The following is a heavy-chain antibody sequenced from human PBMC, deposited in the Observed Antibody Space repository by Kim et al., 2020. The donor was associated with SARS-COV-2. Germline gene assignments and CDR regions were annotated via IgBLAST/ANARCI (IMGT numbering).Heavy chain of an antibody. Sequence: GGSLRLSCVASGFTFIRYCMHWVRQAPGKGLVWVSHIRFDETSTNYADSVKGRFTISRDNAKNTLYLQMNSLRAEDTAVYYCARSNWFDPWGQGTLVTVSS. CDR3: ARSNWFDP. CDR1: GFTFIRYC. CDR2: IRFDETST. J-gene: IGHJ5*02. V-gene: IGHV3-74*01.